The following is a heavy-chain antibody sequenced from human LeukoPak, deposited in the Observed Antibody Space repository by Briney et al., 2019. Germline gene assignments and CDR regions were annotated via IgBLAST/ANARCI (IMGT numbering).Heavy chain of an antibody. Sequence: QPGGSLRLSCAASGFTFSSYAMSWVRQAPGKGLEWVSAISGSGGSTYYADSVKGRFTISRDNSKNTLYLQMNSLRAEDTAVYYCAKILFRDYGTEVGNYYYYGMDVWGQGTTVTVSS. CDR2: ISGSGGST. J-gene: IGHJ6*02. CDR1: GFTFSSYA. V-gene: IGHV3-23*01. D-gene: IGHD4-17*01. CDR3: AKILFRDYGTEVGNYYYYGMDV.